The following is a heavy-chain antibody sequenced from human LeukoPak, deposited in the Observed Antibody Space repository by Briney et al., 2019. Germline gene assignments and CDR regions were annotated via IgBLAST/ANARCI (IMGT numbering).Heavy chain of an antibody. J-gene: IGHJ6*02. V-gene: IGHV3-66*01. CDR3: ATRARSGYYYGMDV. D-gene: IGHD3-3*01. Sequence: PGRSLRLSCAASGFIVSNNYMSWARLAPGKGLEWVSIISSRGKTYYADSVKGRFTISRDNSKNTLYLQMNSLRVEDTAVYYCATRARSGYYYGMDVWGQGTTVTVSS. CDR1: GFIVSNNY. CDR2: ISSRGKT.